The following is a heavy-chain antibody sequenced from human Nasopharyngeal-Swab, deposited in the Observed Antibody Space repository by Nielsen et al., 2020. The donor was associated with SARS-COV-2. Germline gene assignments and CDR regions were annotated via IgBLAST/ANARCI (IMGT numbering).Heavy chain of an antibody. V-gene: IGHV3-53*01. CDR3: ARGISSSLY. D-gene: IGHD6-6*01. CDR2: IYSGGST. Sequence: WIRQPPGKGLEWVSVIYSGGSTYYADSVKGRFTISRDNSKNTLYLQMNSLRAEDTAVYYCARGISSSLYWGQGTLGQPSPQ. J-gene: IGHJ4*02.